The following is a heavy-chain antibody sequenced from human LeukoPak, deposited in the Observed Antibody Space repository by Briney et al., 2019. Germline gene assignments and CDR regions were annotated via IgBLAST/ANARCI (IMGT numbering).Heavy chain of an antibody. Sequence: GGSLRLSCAGSGFTFSSYSMNWVRQAPGKGLEWVAYISTLSSTIYYADSVKGRFTISRDNAKKSLYLQMNSLGPEDTAVYYCGRGTSDTLGQGTLVTVSS. CDR1: GFTFSSYS. J-gene: IGHJ5*02. CDR2: ISTLSSTI. D-gene: IGHD1-26*01. CDR3: GRGTSDT. V-gene: IGHV3-48*04.